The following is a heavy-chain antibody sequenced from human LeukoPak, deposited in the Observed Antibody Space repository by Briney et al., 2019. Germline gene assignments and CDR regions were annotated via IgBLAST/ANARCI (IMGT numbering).Heavy chain of an antibody. CDR2: IIPIFGTA. D-gene: IGHD2/OR15-2a*01. CDR3: ARNIGGINNWFDP. V-gene: IGHV1-69*05. CDR1: GGTFSSYA. J-gene: IGHJ5*02. Sequence: SVKVSCKASGGTFSSYAISWVRQAPGQGLEWMGGIIPIFGTANYAQKFQGRVTITTDESTSTAYMELSSLRSEDTAVYYCARNIGGINNWFDPWGQGTLVTVSS.